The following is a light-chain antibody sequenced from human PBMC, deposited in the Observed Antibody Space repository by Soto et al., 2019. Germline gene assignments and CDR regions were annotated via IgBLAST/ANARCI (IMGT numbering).Light chain of an antibody. J-gene: IGKJ5*01. Sequence: EILMTQSPVTLSVSPGARATLSGRASQSVSSNLAWYQQKPGQAPRLLIYAASTRATGIPPRFSGSGSGTEFTLTISSLQSEDFAVYYCQQYGSSPPITFGQGTRLEIK. CDR1: QSVSSN. CDR3: QQYGSSPPIT. CDR2: AAS. V-gene: IGKV3-15*01.